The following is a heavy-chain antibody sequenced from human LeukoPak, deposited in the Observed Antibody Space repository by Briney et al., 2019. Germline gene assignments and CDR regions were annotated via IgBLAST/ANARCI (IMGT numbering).Heavy chain of an antibody. V-gene: IGHV4-39*07. D-gene: IGHD2-21*01. J-gene: IGHJ4*02. CDR3: ARRARTNCGGDCQSEPGVRDY. Sequence: EASETLSLTCTVSGGSISSRSYYWGLIRQPPGKGLEWIGEINHSGSTNYNPSLKSRVTISVDTSKNQFSLKLSSVTAADTAVYYCARRARTNCGGDCQSEPGVRDYWGQGTLVTVSS. CDR1: GGSISSRSYY. CDR2: INHSGST.